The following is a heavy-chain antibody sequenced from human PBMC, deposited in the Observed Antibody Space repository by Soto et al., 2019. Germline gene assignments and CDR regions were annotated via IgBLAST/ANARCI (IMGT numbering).Heavy chain of an antibody. D-gene: IGHD5-12*01. V-gene: IGHV4-34*01. CDR3: ARDSAVGGYDSNYYYYYGMDV. CDR2: INHSEST. CDR1: GGSFSGYY. J-gene: IGHJ6*02. Sequence: SETLSLTCAVYGGSFSGYYWSWIRQPPGKGLEWIGEINHSESTNYNPSLKSRVTISVDTSKNQFSLKLSSVTAADTAVYYCARDSAVGGYDSNYYYYYGMDVWGQGTTVTVSS.